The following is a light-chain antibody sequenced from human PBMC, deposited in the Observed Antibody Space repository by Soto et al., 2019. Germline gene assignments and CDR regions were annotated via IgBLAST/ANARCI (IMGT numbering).Light chain of an antibody. V-gene: IGKV3-11*01. Sequence: ESVLTQSLATLSMSPGERANLSCRASQSVSSYLAWYQQKPGQAPRLLIYDASNRATGIPARFSGSGSGTDFTLTISSLEPEDFAVYYCQQRSNWPPITFGQGTRLEIK. CDR2: DAS. CDR3: QQRSNWPPIT. CDR1: QSVSSY. J-gene: IGKJ5*01.